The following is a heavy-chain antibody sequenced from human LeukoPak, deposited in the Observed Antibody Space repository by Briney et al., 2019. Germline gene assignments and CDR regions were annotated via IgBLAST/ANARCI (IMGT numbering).Heavy chain of an antibody. Sequence: SETLSLTCAVYGGSFSGYYWSWIRQPPGKGLEWIGEINHSGSTNYNPSLKSRVTISVDTSKNQISLKLSSVTAADSAMYYCARDPAPGADSWFDPWGQGTLVTVSS. CDR2: INHSGST. J-gene: IGHJ5*02. V-gene: IGHV4-34*01. CDR1: GGSFSGYY. CDR3: ARDPAPGADSWFDP.